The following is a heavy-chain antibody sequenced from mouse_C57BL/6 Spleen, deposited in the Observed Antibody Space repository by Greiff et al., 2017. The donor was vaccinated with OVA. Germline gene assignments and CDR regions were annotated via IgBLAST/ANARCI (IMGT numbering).Heavy chain of an antibody. V-gene: IGHV1-69*01. CDR3: ARTITTVVATDAMDY. CDR2: IDPSDSYT. D-gene: IGHD1-1*01. CDR1: GYTFTSYW. J-gene: IGHJ4*01. Sequence: QVQLQQPGAELVMPGASVKLSCKASGYTFTSYWMHWVKQRPGQGLEWIGEIDPSDSYTNYNQKFKGKSTLTVDESSSTAYMQLSSLTSEDSAVYYCARTITTVVATDAMDYWGQGTSVTVSS.